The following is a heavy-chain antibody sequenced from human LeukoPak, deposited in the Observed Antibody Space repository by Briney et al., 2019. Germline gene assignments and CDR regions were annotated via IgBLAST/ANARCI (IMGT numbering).Heavy chain of an antibody. V-gene: IGHV4-59*01. J-gene: IGHJ5*02. Sequence: SETLSLTCTVSVSITTYYWSWIRQSPGKGLEWIGNIYHSGRTNYNPSLKSRVTISIDTSKNQFSLQLASVTAADTAVYYCAKSHRGMEQPWGQGILVTVSS. D-gene: IGHD3-10*01. CDR2: IYHSGRT. CDR1: VSITTYY. CDR3: AKSHRGMEQP.